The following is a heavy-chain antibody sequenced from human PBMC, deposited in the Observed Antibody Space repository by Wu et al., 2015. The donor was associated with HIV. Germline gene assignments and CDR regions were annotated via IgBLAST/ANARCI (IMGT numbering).Heavy chain of an antibody. J-gene: IGHJ4*02. V-gene: IGHV1-2*02. CDR3: AREVSQWLRSPXSYYFDY. CDR1: GYSFTAHY. CDR2: INPNSGGT. Sequence: QAQLVQSGAELTKPGASVRVSCQTSGYSFTAHYIHWVRQAPGQGLEWMGWINPNSGGTNYAQKFQGRVTMTRDTSISTAYMELSRLRSDDTAVYYCAREVSQWLRSPXSYYFDYWGQGTLVTVSS. D-gene: IGHD5-12*01.